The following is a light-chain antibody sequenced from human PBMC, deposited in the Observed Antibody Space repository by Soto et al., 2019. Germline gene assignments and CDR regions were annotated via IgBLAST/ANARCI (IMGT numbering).Light chain of an antibody. V-gene: IGKV1-5*01. CDR2: DAS. Sequence: DIQLTQSPYTLCVSAGERAALTWLASQSISSRLAWYQQKPGKAPKLLIYDASSLESGVPARFSGSGSGTEFTLTISSLQPDDFGAYYCQQLKSYPGTFGQGTRLEIK. CDR1: QSISSR. J-gene: IGKJ5*01. CDR3: QQLKSYPGT.